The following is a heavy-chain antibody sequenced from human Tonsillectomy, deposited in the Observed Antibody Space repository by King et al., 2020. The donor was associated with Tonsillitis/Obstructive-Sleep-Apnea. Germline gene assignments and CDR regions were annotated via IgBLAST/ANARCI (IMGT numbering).Heavy chain of an antibody. CDR2: INAGNGNT. CDR1: VYTFTSYA. J-gene: IGHJ3*02. CDR3: VRPGGPEDHGRHGFDI. Sequence: QLVQSGAEVKKPGASVKVSCKASVYTFTSYAMHWVRQAPGQRLEWMGWINAGNGNTKYSQKFQGRVTITRDTSASTAYMELSSLRSEDTAVYYCVRPGGPEDHGRHGFDIWGQGTMVTVSS. D-gene: IGHD1-14*01. V-gene: IGHV1-3*01.